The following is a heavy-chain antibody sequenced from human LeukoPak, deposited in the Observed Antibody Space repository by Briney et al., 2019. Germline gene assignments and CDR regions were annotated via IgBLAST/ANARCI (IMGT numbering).Heavy chain of an antibody. Sequence: PGGSLRLSCAVSGFTFSDYYMSWIRQTPGKGLEWVSYISDSSGYKNYADSLKGRFTISRDNAKNSVYLQMNSLSAEDTAVYYCARDDLPAGSSWYQFRYYYYYGMDVWGQGTTVTVSS. CDR1: GFTFSDYY. CDR2: ISDSSGYK. V-gene: IGHV3-11*06. J-gene: IGHJ6*02. D-gene: IGHD6-13*01. CDR3: ARDDLPAGSSWYQFRYYYYYGMDV.